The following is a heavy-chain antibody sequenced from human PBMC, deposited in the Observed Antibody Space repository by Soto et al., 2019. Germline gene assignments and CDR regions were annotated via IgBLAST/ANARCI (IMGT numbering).Heavy chain of an antibody. D-gene: IGHD2-2*02. V-gene: IGHV1-18*01. CDR1: GYTFTSYG. CDR2: ISAYNGNT. CDR3: AKIGCSSTSCYISFDY. J-gene: IGHJ4*02. Sequence: GASVKVSCKASGYTFTSYGISWVRQAPGQGLEWMGWISAYNGNTNYAQKLQGRVTVTTDTSTSTAYMELRSLRSDDTAVYYCAKIGCSSTSCYISFDYWGQGTLVTVSS.